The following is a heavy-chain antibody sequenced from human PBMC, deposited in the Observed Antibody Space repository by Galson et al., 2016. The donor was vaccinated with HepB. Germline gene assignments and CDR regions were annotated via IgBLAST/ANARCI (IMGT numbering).Heavy chain of an antibody. CDR3: ARDRRVGPTPTSLNY. J-gene: IGHJ4*02. CDR2: ISFDGSNK. CDR1: GFTFSTYA. V-gene: IGHV3-30*04. Sequence: SLRLSCAASGFTFSTYAIHWVRQAPGKGLEWVAVISFDGSNKYYADSVRGRFTFSRDNSKNTLYLQMNSLRAEDTALYYCARDRRVGPTPTSLNYWGQGTLVTVSS. D-gene: IGHD1-26*01.